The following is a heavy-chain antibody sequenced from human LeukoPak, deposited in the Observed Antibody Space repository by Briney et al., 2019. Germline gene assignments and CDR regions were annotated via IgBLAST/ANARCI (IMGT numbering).Heavy chain of an antibody. V-gene: IGHV4-39*07. D-gene: IGHD4-17*01. Sequence: SETLSLTCTVSGGSISSSSHYWGWIRQPPGQGLEWIGSIGSIYYSGSTYYNPSLKSRVTISVDTSKNQFSLKLRSVTAADTAVYYCARSRRGLGWGQGTLVTVSS. J-gene: IGHJ4*02. CDR3: ARSRRGLG. CDR2: IYYSGST. CDR1: GGSISSSSHY.